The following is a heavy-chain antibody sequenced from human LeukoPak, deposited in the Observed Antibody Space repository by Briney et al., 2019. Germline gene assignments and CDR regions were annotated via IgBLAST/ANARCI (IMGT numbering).Heavy chain of an antibody. D-gene: IGHD2-21*01. CDR3: ARHSDVIVAS. V-gene: IGHV5-51*01. CDR1: RYGSKRQW. Sequence: ESLKTSAKPKRYGSKRQWNGRVRQQSGSSVEWMGIIYHRDSSTRYSPSFKGHVSISADTSINTAYLEWSRLEASDTAIYYCARHSDVIVASWGQGTLVTVSS. CDR2: IYHRDSST. J-gene: IGHJ4*02.